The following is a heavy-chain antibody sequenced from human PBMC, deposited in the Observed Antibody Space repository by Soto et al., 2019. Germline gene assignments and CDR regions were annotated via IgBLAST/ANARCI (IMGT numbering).Heavy chain of an antibody. Sequence: LRLSCTATGFAFSNYGIHRVRQAPGRGPEGVAVMWSVGTKKFYAGSVRGRFTISRDNVKNPIYLPINNLRAEDTTAYYCARYWGEEPAGNKTVSRFGYWGQGTRGAVSS. V-gene: IGHV3-33*01. J-gene: IGHJ4*02. CDR2: MWSVGTKK. CDR1: GFAFSNYG. D-gene: IGHD2-2*01. CDR3: ARYWGEEPAGNKTVSRFGY.